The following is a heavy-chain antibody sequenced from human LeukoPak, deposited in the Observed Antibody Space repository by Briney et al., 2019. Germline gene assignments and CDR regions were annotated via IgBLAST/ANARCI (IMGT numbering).Heavy chain of an antibody. D-gene: IGHD2-15*01. V-gene: IGHV1-2*02. J-gene: IGHJ6*02. Sequence: ASVKVSCKASGYTFTGYYMHWVRQAPGQGLEWMGWINPNSGGTNYAQEFQGRVTMTRDTSISTAYMELSRLRSDDTAVYYCAREDIVVRYYYYGMDVWGQGTTVTVSS. CDR2: INPNSGGT. CDR1: GYTFTGYY. CDR3: AREDIVVRYYYYGMDV.